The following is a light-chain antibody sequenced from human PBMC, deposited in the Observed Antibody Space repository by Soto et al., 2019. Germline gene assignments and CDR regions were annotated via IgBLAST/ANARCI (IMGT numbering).Light chain of an antibody. CDR1: QSISHKY. Sequence: EIVLTQSPGTLSMSPGERATLSCRASQSISHKYLAWFQKRPGQAPRLLIHGVSVRATGIPARFSASGFGTDFTLTISRLEPEDFAVYYCQLYSGSPWAFGQGTKVDIK. CDR3: QLYSGSPWA. J-gene: IGKJ1*01. V-gene: IGKV3-20*01. CDR2: GVS.